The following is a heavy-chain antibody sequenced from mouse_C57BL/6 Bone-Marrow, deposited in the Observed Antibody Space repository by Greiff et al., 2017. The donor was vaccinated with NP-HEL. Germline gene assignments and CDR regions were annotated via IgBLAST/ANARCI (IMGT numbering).Heavy chain of an antibody. CDR3: ARRGGILWFDFDY. V-gene: IGHV1-76*01. J-gene: IGHJ2*01. CDR2: IYPGSGNT. Sequence: QVQLQQSGAELVRPGASVKLSCKASGYTFTDYYINWVKQRPGQGLEWIARIYPGSGNTYYNEKFKGKATLTAEKSSSTAYMQLSSLTSEDSAVYFCARRGGILWFDFDYWGQGTTLTVSS. D-gene: IGHD2-2*01. CDR1: GYTFTDYY.